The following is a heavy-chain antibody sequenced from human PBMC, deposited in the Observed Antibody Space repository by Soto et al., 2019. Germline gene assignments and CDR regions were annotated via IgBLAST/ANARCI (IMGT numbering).Heavy chain of an antibody. J-gene: IGHJ4*02. V-gene: IGHV3-9*01. CDR1: GFTFDDYA. CDR2: ISWNSGSI. Sequence: EVQLVESGGGLVQPGRSLRLSCAASGFTFDDYAMHWVRQAPGKGLEWVSGISWNSGSIGYADSVKGRFTISRDNAKNALYLQMNRLRAEDTALYYCARDDDYGDYVAYWGQGTLVTVSS. CDR3: ARDDDYGDYVAY. D-gene: IGHD4-17*01.